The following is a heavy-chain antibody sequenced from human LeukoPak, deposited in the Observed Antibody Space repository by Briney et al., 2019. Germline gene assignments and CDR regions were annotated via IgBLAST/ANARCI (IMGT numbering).Heavy chain of an antibody. CDR3: ARDSIYCSSTSCKPRGTIDY. Sequence: SVKVSCKASGGTFSSYAISWVRQAPGQGLEWMGRIIPIFGTANYAQKFQGRVTITADESTSTAYMELSSLRSEDTAVYYCARDSIYCSSTSCKPRGTIDYWGQGTLVTVSS. J-gene: IGHJ4*02. CDR2: IIPIFGTA. V-gene: IGHV1-69*15. D-gene: IGHD2-2*01. CDR1: GGTFSSYA.